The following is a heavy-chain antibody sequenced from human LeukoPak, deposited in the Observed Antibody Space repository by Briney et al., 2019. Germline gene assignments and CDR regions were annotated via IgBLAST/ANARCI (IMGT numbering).Heavy chain of an antibody. J-gene: IGHJ3*02. CDR2: INEDGGKT. CDR1: GFGFDDYP. Sequence: GGSLRLSCAASGFGFDDYPMHRVRQAPGKGLEWVSLINEDGGKTFYADSVRGRFTIYRDNSKNSLYLQMNSLRTEDTALYYCAKEIDTLGTNAFDIWGQGTIVTVSS. CDR3: AKEIDTLGTNAFDI. V-gene: IGHV3-43*02. D-gene: IGHD2-15*01.